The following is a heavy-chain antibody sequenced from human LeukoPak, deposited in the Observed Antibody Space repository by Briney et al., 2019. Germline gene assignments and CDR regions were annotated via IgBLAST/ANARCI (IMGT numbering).Heavy chain of an antibody. CDR3: AKEILGWELLSYFDY. D-gene: IGHD1-26*01. CDR2: IGGSGRST. V-gene: IGHV3-23*01. CDR1: GFTFSTYA. J-gene: IGHJ4*02. Sequence: GGSLRLSCAASGFTFSTYAMSWVRQAPGKGLEWVSAIGGSGRSTYYADSVKGRFTISRDNSKNTLYLQMNSLRAEDTAVYYCAKEILGWELLSYFDYWGQGTLVTVSS.